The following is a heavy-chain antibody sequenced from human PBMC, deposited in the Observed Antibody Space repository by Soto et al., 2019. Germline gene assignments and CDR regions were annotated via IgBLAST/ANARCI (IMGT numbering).Heavy chain of an antibody. CDR3: AKDGSSGWYGWFDP. CDR1: GFTFSSYG. V-gene: IGHV3-30*18. CDR2: ISYDGSNK. Sequence: QVQLVESGGGVVQPGRSLRLSCAASGFTFSSYGMHWVRQAPGKGLEWVAVISYDGSNKYYADSVKGRFTISRDNCKNTLYLQRNSLRAEDRAVYYCAKDGSSGWYGWFDPWGQGTLVTVSS. J-gene: IGHJ5*02. D-gene: IGHD6-19*01.